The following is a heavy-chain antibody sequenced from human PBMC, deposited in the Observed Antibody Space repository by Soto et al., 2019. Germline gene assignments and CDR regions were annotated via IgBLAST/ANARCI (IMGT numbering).Heavy chain of an antibody. J-gene: IGHJ1*01. V-gene: IGHV3-7*01. CDR3: GTHSRSRPLY. D-gene: IGHD3-22*01. CDR1: GFTFSSYW. Sequence: GGSLRLSCAASGFTFSSYWMSWVRQAPGKGLEWVANIKEDGSEKSYVDSVKGRFTISRDNAKNSLFLQMTSLRVEDTAVYYCGTHSRSRPLYWGQGNLVTVSS. CDR2: IKEDGSEK.